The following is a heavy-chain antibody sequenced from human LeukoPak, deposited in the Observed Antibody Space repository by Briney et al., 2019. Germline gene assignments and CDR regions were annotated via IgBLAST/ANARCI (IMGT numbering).Heavy chain of an antibody. V-gene: IGHV3-48*01. Sequence: GGSLRLSCAASGFTFNNYSMNWVRQAPGKGLEWVSYISGSSSGIYYADSVKGRFTISRDKAKNSLYPQMNSLRAEDTAVYYCARDTAVTVSYYYYYYMDVWGKGTTVTVSS. J-gene: IGHJ6*03. CDR3: ARDTAVTVSYYYYYYMDV. D-gene: IGHD4-17*01. CDR2: ISGSSSGI. CDR1: GFTFNNYS.